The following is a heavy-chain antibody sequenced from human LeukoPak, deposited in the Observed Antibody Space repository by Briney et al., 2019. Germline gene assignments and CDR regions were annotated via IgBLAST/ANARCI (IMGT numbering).Heavy chain of an antibody. J-gene: IGHJ6*02. CDR2: INHSGST. CDR1: GGSFSGYY. D-gene: IGHD5-18*01. V-gene: IGHV4-34*01. Sequence: PSETLSLTCAVYGGSFSGYYWRWIRQPPGKGLEWIGEINHSGSTNYNPSLKSRVTISVDTSKSQFSLKLSSVTAADTAVYYCARDRRGGGYFGVYYYYGMDVWGQGTTVTVSS. CDR3: ARDRRGGGYFGVYYYYGMDV.